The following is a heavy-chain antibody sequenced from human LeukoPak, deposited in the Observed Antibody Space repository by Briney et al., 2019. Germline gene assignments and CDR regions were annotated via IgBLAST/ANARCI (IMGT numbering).Heavy chain of an antibody. CDR3: ARGRLTGGPPCYMDV. CDR2: INHSGST. J-gene: IGHJ6*03. Sequence: PGGSLRLSCAASGFTFSSYSMNWVRQAPGKGLEWIGEINHSGSTNYNPSLKSRVTISVDTSKNQFSLKLSSVTAADTAVYYCARGRLTGGPPCYMDVWGKGTTVTVSS. CDR1: GFTFSSYS. V-gene: IGHV4-34*01. D-gene: IGHD7-27*01.